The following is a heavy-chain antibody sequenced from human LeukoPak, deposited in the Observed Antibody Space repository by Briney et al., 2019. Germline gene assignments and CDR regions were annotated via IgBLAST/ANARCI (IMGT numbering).Heavy chain of an antibody. Sequence: PGGSLRLSCAASGFTFSSYGMNWVRQAPGKGLEWVSYISSSGSTIYYADSVKGRFTISRDNAKNSLYLQMNSLRAEDTAVYYCARRITMVRGDRARDYWGQGTLVTVSS. CDR3: ARRITMVRGDRARDY. CDR2: ISSSGSTI. V-gene: IGHV3-48*04. CDR1: GFTFSSYG. D-gene: IGHD3-10*01. J-gene: IGHJ4*02.